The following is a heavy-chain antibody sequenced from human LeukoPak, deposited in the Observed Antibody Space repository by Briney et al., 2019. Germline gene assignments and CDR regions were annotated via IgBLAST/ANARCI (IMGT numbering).Heavy chain of an antibody. D-gene: IGHD6-13*01. CDR3: ARMDSSSWGYFDY. CDR2: ISYDGSNK. J-gene: IGHJ4*02. CDR1: GFTFSSYG. V-gene: IGHV3-30*03. Sequence: GSLRLSCSASGFTFSSYGMHWVRQAPGKGLEWVAVISYDGSNKYYADSVKGRFTISRDNSKNTLYLQMNSLRAEDTAVYYCARMDSSSWGYFDYWGQGTLVTVSS.